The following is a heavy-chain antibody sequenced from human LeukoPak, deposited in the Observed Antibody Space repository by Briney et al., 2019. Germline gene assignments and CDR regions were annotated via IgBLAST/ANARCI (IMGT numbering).Heavy chain of an antibody. Sequence: ASVKVSCKASGYTFTSYGISWVRQAPGQGLEWMGWISAYSGNTNYAQKLQGRVTMTTDTSTSTAYMELRSLRSDDTAVYYCARNRLSVSHVDYWGQGTLVTVSS. CDR1: GYTFTSYG. V-gene: IGHV1-18*01. J-gene: IGHJ4*02. CDR2: ISAYSGNT. D-gene: IGHD3-3*02. CDR3: ARNRLSVSHVDY.